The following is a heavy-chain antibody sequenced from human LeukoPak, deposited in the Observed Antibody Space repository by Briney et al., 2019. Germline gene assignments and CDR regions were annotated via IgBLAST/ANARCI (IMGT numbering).Heavy chain of an antibody. CDR1: GFSLSKSGVG. Sequence: KESGPTLVNPTQTLTLTCSFSGFSLSKSGVGVGWIRQPPGKALEWLGFIYWDGERRYSPSLESRLAITKGTSENLVVLTMTNMDPVDTATYYCAHRQYGSRNYNAFDIWGQGTLVTVSS. J-gene: IGHJ3*02. CDR2: IYWDGER. D-gene: IGHD3-10*01. CDR3: AHRQYGSRNYNAFDI. V-gene: IGHV2-5*02.